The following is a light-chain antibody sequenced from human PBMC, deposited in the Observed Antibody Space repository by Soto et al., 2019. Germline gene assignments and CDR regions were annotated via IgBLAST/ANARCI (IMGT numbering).Light chain of an antibody. CDR1: SGSVSTTYC. CDR3: ALYMGSGISA. Sequence: QAVVTQEPSFSVSPGGTVTLTCGLSSGSVSTTYCPSWYQQTPGQAPRTLIYSTNTRSSGVPDRFSGSILGDKAALTITGAQADDESDYYCALYMGSGISAFGGGTKVTVL. V-gene: IGLV8-61*01. J-gene: IGLJ2*01. CDR2: STN.